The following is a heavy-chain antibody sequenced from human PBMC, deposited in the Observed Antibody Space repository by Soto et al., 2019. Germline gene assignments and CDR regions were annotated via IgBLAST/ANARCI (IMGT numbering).Heavy chain of an antibody. D-gene: IGHD3-10*01. V-gene: IGHV3-74*01. CDR2: IDNGGTNT. J-gene: IGHJ3*02. CDR1: GSNFGGFW. CDR3: AKDRGRPDAFNI. Sequence: GSNFGGFWMHWVRQAPGKGLVWVSRIDNGGTNTVYADAVKGRFTISRDNAKSTLYLQMNSLRAEDTAVYYCAKDRGRPDAFNIWGPGTMVTVSS.